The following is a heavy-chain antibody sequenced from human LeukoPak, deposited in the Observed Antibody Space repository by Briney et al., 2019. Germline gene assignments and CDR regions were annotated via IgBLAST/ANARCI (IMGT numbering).Heavy chain of an antibody. J-gene: IGHJ4*02. CDR1: GFTFSSYG. CDR3: AKYYYDSSGYLGDYYFDY. V-gene: IGHV3-30*02. Sequence: GGSLRLSCAASGFTFSSYGMHWVRQAPGKGLEWVAFIRYDGSNKYYADSVKGRFTISRDNSKNTLYLQMNSLRAEDTAVYYCAKYYYDSSGYLGDYYFDYWGQGTLVTVSS. D-gene: IGHD3-22*01. CDR2: IRYDGSNK.